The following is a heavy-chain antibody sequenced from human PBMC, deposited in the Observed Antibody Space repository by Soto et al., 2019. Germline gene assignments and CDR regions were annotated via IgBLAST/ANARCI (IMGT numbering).Heavy chain of an antibody. V-gene: IGHV5-51*01. J-gene: IGHJ4*02. CDR3: ARHSADKVATMFDY. Sequence: VESLKISCNGSGYSFTSYWIGWVRQMPGKGLEWMGIIYPGDSDTRYSPSFQGQVTISADKSISTAYLQWSSLKASDTAMYYCARHSADKVATMFDYWGQGTLVTVSS. CDR2: IYPGDSDT. D-gene: IGHD5-12*01. CDR1: GYSFTSYW.